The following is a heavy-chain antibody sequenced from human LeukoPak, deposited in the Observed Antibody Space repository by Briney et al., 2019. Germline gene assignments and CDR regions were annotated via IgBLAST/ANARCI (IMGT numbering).Heavy chain of an antibody. CDR3: AGLRGILTGYQSEEYYFDY. V-gene: IGHV4-30-2*01. J-gene: IGHJ4*02. Sequence: SQTLSLTCAVSGGSISSGGYSWSWIRQPPGKGLEWIGYIYHSGSTYYNPSLKSRVTISVDKSKNQFSLKLSSVTAADTAVYYCAGLRGILTGYQSEEYYFDYWGQGTLVTVSS. D-gene: IGHD3-9*01. CDR2: IYHSGST. CDR1: GGSISSGGYS.